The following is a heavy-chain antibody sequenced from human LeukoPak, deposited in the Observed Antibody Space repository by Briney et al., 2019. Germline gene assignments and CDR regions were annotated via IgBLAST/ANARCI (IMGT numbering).Heavy chain of an antibody. Sequence: ASVKVSCKASGYTFTSYYMHWVRQAPGQGLEWMGMINPSGGGTSYAQKFQGRVTMTRDTSTRTVYMEVSSLKPEDTAVYYCARQGAYSSAIGMGYWGQGTLVTVSS. D-gene: IGHD6-19*01. J-gene: IGHJ4*02. CDR2: INPSGGGT. CDR3: ARQGAYSSAIGMGY. CDR1: GYTFTSYY. V-gene: IGHV1-46*01.